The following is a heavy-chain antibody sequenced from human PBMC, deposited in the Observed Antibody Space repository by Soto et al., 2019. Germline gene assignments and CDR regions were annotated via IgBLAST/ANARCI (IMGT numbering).Heavy chain of an antibody. CDR3: ARGYDVVRVPVAIRVGYFDH. CDR1: GFTFSSHT. V-gene: IGHV3-21*01. D-gene: IGHD3-16*01. J-gene: IGHJ4*02. Sequence: EVDLVESGGGLAKPGGALRLSCQDSGFTFSSHTRNWVRQAPGKGLEWVSSISATGSDIYYGDSVMGRFTISRDNAKNSLYLQLNNLRVEDTAVYYCARGYDVVRVPVAIRVGYFDHWGQGTVVTVSS. CDR2: ISATGSDI.